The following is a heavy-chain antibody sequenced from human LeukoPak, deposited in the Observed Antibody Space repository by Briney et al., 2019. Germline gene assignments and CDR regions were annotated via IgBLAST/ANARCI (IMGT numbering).Heavy chain of an antibody. V-gene: IGHV1-18*01. Sequence: GASVKVSCKASGYTFTSYGISWVGQPPGKGLGGLGWISAYNGNTNYAQKLQGRVTMTTDTSTSTAYMELRSLRSDDTAVYYCARALYDSSGYYPGYWGQGTLVTVSS. CDR1: GYTFTSYG. CDR3: ARALYDSSGYYPGY. D-gene: IGHD3-22*01. J-gene: IGHJ4*02. CDR2: ISAYNGNT.